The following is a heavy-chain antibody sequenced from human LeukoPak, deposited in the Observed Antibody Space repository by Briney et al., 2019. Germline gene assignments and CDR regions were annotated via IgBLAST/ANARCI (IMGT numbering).Heavy chain of an antibody. CDR1: GFTFSSYA. J-gene: IGHJ4*02. Sequence: PGGSLRLSCAASGFTFSSYAMSWVRQAPGKGLEWLSTLGGGGVSTNYADAVKGRFTISRDNSKNTLYLQMNSLRAEDTAVYFCARDSTTRGFDCWGQGTLVTVSS. CDR3: ARDSTTRGFDC. CDR2: LGGGGVST. V-gene: IGHV3-23*01. D-gene: IGHD4-17*01.